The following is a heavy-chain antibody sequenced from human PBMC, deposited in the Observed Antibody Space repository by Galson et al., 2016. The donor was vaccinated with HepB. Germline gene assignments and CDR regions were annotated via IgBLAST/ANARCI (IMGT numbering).Heavy chain of an antibody. D-gene: IGHD3-9*01. CDR3: ARDNYDSMTGYYGAGMDV. CDR1: GFTLRRHA. CDR2: MSNNGNSE. J-gene: IGHJ6*02. V-gene: IGHV3-30*01. Sequence: SLRLSCAASGFTLRRHAAFWVRLAPGRGLQLLATMSNNGNSEYYADSVRGRFTISRDSANNVFFLEMESLRSDDTAVYYCARDNYDSMTGYYGAGMDVWGQGTTVTVAS.